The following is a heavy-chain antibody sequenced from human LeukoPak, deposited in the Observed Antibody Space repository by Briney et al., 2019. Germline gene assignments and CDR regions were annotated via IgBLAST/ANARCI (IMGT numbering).Heavy chain of an antibody. CDR1: GYTFTSYA. CDR3: ARDQGPGANYYYGMDV. D-gene: IGHD3-10*01. J-gene: IGHJ6*02. V-gene: IGHV7-4-1*02. Sequence: VASVKVSCKASGYTFTSYAMNWVRQAPGQGLEWMGWINTNTGNPTYAQGFTGRFVFSLDTSVSTAYLQISSLKAEDTAVYYCARDQGPGANYYYGMDVWGQGTTVTVSS. CDR2: INTNTGNP.